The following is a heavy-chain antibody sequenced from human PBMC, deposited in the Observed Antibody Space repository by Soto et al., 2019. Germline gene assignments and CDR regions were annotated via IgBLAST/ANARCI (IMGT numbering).Heavy chain of an antibody. CDR2: IHYSGST. CDR1: GGSISSYY. V-gene: IGHV4-59*01. CDR3: ARGIRLSRSHYYGMDV. D-gene: IGHD3-10*01. J-gene: IGHJ6*02. Sequence: SETLSLTCTVSGGSISSYYWSWIRQPPGKGLEWIGYIHYSGSTNYNPSLKSRVTISVDTSKNQFSLKLSSVTPADTAVYYCARGIRLSRSHYYGMDVWGQGTTVTISS.